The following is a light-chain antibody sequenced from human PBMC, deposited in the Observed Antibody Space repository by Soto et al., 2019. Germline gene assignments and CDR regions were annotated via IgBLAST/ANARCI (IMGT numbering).Light chain of an antibody. J-gene: IGKJ1*01. CDR3: QQYYKLPWT. V-gene: IGKV3-15*01. CDR1: QSVSSN. CDR2: GAS. Sequence: EIMMTQSPATLSLSPGERATLSCRASQSVSSNLAWYQQKPGQAPRLLVYGASTRATGIPGRFSGSGSGTEFTLTISSLQSDDFAVYCCQQYYKLPWTFGQGTKVEIK.